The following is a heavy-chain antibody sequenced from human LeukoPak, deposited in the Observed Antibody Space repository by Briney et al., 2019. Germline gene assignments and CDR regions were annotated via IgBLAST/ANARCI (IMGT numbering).Heavy chain of an antibody. CDR1: GFTFRSYA. D-gene: IGHD2-2*01. CDR3: AKDFGDCSSTSCYDYYFDY. CDR2: IRYDGSNK. J-gene: IGHJ4*02. V-gene: IGHV3-30*02. Sequence: GGSLRLSCAASGFTFRSYAMSWVRPAPGKGLEWVAFIRYDGSNKYYADSVKGRFTISRDNSKNTLYLQMNSLRAEDTAVYYCAKDFGDCSSTSCYDYYFDYWGQGTLVTVSS.